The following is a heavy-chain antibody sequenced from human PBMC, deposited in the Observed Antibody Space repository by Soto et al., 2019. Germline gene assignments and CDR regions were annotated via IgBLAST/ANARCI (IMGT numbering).Heavy chain of an antibody. CDR3: ARDDYPYYDDSSGYHFDY. V-gene: IGHV3-48*01. Sequence: EVQLVESGGGLVQPGGSLRLSCAASGFTFSTYNMNWVRQAPGKGLEWVSYISDSSSTIHYADSVKGRFTISRDNAKNSLYLQMNSLRAEDTAVYYCARDDYPYYDDSSGYHFDYWGQGALATVSS. D-gene: IGHD3-22*01. J-gene: IGHJ4*02. CDR1: GFTFSTYN. CDR2: ISDSSSTI.